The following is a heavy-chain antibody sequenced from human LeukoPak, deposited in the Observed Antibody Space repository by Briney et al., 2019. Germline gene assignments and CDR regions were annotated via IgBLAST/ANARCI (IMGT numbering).Heavy chain of an antibody. CDR2: ISYDGSNK. J-gene: IGHJ6*02. V-gene: IGHV3-30*18. Sequence: PGRTLRLSCAASGFTFSSYGMHWVRQAPGKGLEWVAVISYDGSNKYYADSVKGRFTISRDNSKNTLYLQMNSLRAEDTAVYYCAKAIVQGYCSGGSCYSSRHYYYGMDVWGQGTTVTVSS. D-gene: IGHD2-15*01. CDR3: AKAIVQGYCSGGSCYSSRHYYYGMDV. CDR1: GFTFSSYG.